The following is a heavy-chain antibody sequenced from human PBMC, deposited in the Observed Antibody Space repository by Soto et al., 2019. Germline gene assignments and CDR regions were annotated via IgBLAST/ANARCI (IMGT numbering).Heavy chain of an antibody. J-gene: IGHJ4*02. CDR3: AGSYDSSGYPLDY. CDR1: GGSISSGDYY. Sequence: SETLSLTCTVSGGSISSGDYYWSWIRQPPGKGLEWIGYIYYSGSTYYNPSLKSRVTISVDTSKNQFSLKLSSVTAADTAVYYCAGSYDSSGYPLDYWGQGTLDTAPQ. D-gene: IGHD3-22*01. V-gene: IGHV4-30-4*01. CDR2: IYYSGST.